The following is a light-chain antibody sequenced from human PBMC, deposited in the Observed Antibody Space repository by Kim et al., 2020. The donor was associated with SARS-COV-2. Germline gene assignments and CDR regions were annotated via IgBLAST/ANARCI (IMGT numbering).Light chain of an antibody. J-gene: IGKJ2*01. CDR3: HQYNDWPPGDT. CDR2: GAS. Sequence: SPGERATLSCRASQSVSNNLAWYQHKPGQPPRLLIYGASTRATGVPARFSGSGSGTDFTLTVSSLQSEDFAVYYCHQYNDWPPGDTFGQGTKLGI. CDR1: QSVSNN. V-gene: IGKV3-15*01.